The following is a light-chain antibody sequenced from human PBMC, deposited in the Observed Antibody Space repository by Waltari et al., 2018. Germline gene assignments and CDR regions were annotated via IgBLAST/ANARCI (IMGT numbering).Light chain of an antibody. CDR3: CSYAGPSKYI. J-gene: IGLJ1*01. Sequence: QSALAQPASVSGYPGQSITISCTGTSGDLGTYDLVSWYQQGPGKAPRLIIFRATPRPSGISPRFSGSQSGTTASLTISGLQSEDEANYYCCSYAGPSKYIFGTGTKVAVL. V-gene: IGLV2-23*01. CDR1: SGDLGTYDL. CDR2: RAT.